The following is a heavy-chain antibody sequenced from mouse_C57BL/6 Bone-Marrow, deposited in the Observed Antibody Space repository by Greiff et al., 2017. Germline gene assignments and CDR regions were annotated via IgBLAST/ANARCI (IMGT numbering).Heavy chain of an antibody. Sequence: EVQLKQSGGDLVKPGGSLKLSCAASGFTFSSYGMSWVRQTPDKRLEWVATLSSGGSYTYYPDSVKGRFTISRDNAKNTLYLQMSSLKSEDTAMYYCATLRGAYWGQGTLVTVSA. CDR2: LSSGGSYT. J-gene: IGHJ3*01. D-gene: IGHD1-1*01. CDR1: GFTFSSYG. CDR3: ATLRGAY. V-gene: IGHV5-6*01.